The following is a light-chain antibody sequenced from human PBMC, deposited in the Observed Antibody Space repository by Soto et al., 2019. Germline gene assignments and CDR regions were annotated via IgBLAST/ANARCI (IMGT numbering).Light chain of an antibody. CDR1: QSVLYSSNNKNY. Sequence: DIVMTQSPDSLAVSLGERATINCKSSQSVLYSSNNKNYLAWYQQKPGQPPKLLIYWASTRQSGVPDRFSGTGSGTEFTLTISSLQPEDLAIYSCQQSYSTPSTFGQGTKLEIK. CDR3: QQSYSTPST. CDR2: WAS. V-gene: IGKV4-1*01. J-gene: IGKJ2*01.